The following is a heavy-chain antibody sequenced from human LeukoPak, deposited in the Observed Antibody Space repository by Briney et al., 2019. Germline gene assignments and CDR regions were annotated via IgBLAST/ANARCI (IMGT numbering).Heavy chain of an antibody. CDR2: SGSS. CDR3: ARTRRHYYGSGKNVTPWPAGLDV. CDR1: GDSFDNYY. J-gene: IGHJ6*02. D-gene: IGHD3-10*01. Sequence: SEPLSLTCPVSGDSFDNYYWTWIRQPPGKGLEWIGYSGSSKYNPSLKSRVTISTDTSKRHFSLTLSSVTAADTAVYYCARTRRHYYGSGKNVTPWPAGLDVWGQGTTITVS. V-gene: IGHV4-59*01.